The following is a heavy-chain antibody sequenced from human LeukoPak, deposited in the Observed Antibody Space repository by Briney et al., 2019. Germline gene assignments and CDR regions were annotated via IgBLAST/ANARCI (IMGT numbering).Heavy chain of an antibody. CDR2: ISAYNGNT. D-gene: IGHD3-22*01. CDR1: GYTFTSYG. Sequence: ASVKVSCKASGYTFTSYGISWVRQAPGQGLEWMGWISAYNGNTNYAQKLQGRVTMTTDTSTSTAYMELRSLRSDDTAVYYCARDSSGYYGSSWFDPWGQGNLVTVSS. J-gene: IGHJ5*02. V-gene: IGHV1-18*01. CDR3: ARDSSGYYGSSWFDP.